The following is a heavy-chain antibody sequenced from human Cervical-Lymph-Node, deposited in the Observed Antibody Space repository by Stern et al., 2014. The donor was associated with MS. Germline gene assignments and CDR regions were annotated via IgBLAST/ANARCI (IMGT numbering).Heavy chain of an antibody. D-gene: IGHD4-17*01. J-gene: IGHJ4*02. V-gene: IGHV5-51*01. CDR2: IHPVDYDS. CDR3: ARLRATTVSADLDY. CDR1: GYSFTTYW. Sequence: VQLVQSGAEVKKPGESLKISCKAAGYSFTTYWIAWVRRMPGQGLEGMGIIHPVDYDSKYSPSFQGQVTISADKSISTAYLQWSSLKASDTAIYYCARLRATTVSADLDYWGQGTLVTVSS.